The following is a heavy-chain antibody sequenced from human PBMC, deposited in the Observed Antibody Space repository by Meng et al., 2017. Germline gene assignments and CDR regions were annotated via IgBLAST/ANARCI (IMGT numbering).Heavy chain of an antibody. V-gene: IGHV4-38-2*02. J-gene: IGHJ4*01. Sequence: GSLRLSCTVSGFSISSGYYWGWTRQPPGEGLEWIGSIYHGGSTYYNPSLKSRVTISVDTSKNQFSLKLSSVTAADTAVYYCARTRGGEVEFGYFDYWGQGTRVTGYS. CDR2: IYHGGST. D-gene: IGHD3-10*01. CDR1: GFSISSGYY. CDR3: ARTRGGEVEFGYFDY.